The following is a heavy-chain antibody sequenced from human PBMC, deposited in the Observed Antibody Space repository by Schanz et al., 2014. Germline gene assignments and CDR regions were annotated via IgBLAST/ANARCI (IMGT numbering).Heavy chain of an antibody. CDR3: ARQRSYFYAMDV. CDR2: IIPILGVA. J-gene: IGHJ6*02. Sequence: QVLLVQSGAEVKQPGASVKVSCKASGGTFSSYTISWVRQAPGQGLEWMGRIIPILGVANNAQKFQGRVTITADKSTSTAYMELSSLRAEDTAVYYCARQRSYFYAMDVWGQGTTVTVSS. CDR1: GGTFSSYT. V-gene: IGHV1-69*09.